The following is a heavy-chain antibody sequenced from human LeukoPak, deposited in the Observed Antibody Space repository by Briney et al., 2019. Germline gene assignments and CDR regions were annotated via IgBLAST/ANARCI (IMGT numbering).Heavy chain of an antibody. CDR1: GFTFSSYG. CDR2: IWYDGSNK. CDR3: YYGSSGYLNWFDP. D-gene: IGHD3-22*01. Sequence: GGSLRLSCAASGFTFSSYGMPWVRQAPGKGLEWVAVIWYDGSNKYYADSVKGRFTISRDNSKNTLYLQMNRLRAEDTAVYYRYYGSSGYLNWFDPWGQGTLVTVSS. V-gene: IGHV3-33*01. J-gene: IGHJ5*02.